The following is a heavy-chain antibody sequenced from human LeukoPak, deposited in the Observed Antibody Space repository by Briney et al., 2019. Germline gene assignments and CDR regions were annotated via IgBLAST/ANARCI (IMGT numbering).Heavy chain of an antibody. J-gene: IGHJ4*02. D-gene: IGHD5-12*01. Sequence: GGSLRLSCTASRFYFSTYDMNWVRQVPGKGLEWVSYIDSSGSTTYYAGSVQGRFTISRDNAKNSLYLRMKSLRVEDTAFYYCASAHGGSGYDRPFDYWGQGTLVTVSS. V-gene: IGHV3-48*03. CDR1: RFYFSTYD. CDR3: ASAHGGSGYDRPFDY. CDR2: IDSSGSTT.